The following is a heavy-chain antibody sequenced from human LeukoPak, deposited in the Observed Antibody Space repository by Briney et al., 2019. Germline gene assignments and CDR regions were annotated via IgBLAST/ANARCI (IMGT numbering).Heavy chain of an antibody. CDR3: ARGYRYGPFDY. Sequence: GGSLRLSCAASGFTVSSNYMGWVRQAPGKGLEWVSVIYSGGSTYYADSVKGRFTISRDNSKNTLYLQMNSLRAEDTAVYYCARGYRYGPFDYWGQGTLVTVSS. CDR1: GFTVSSNY. CDR2: IYSGGST. J-gene: IGHJ4*02. V-gene: IGHV3-53*01. D-gene: IGHD3-16*01.